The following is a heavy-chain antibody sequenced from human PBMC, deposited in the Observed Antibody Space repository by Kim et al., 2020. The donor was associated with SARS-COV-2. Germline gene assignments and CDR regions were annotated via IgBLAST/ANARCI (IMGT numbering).Heavy chain of an antibody. D-gene: IGHD5-18*01. CDR3: ARVRGYSYGHGGYLDY. V-gene: IGHV4-59*01. Sequence: SLNSRVTRSVDTSKNQFSLKLSSVTAADTAVHYCARVRGYSYGHGGYLDYWGEGALVTVSS. J-gene: IGHJ4*02.